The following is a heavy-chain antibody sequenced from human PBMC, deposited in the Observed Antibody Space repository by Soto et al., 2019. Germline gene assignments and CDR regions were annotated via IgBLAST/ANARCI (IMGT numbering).Heavy chain of an antibody. V-gene: IGHV4-31*03. D-gene: IGHD3-22*01. CDR3: ARGKEYYDSSGYYYSRADDY. CDR1: GGSISSGGYY. J-gene: IGHJ4*02. CDR2: IYYSGST. Sequence: QVQLQESGPGLVKPSQTLSLTCTVSGGSISSGGYYWSWIRQHPGKGLEWIGYIYYSGSTYYNPSLKRRVTITVDTSKNQFSLKLSSVTAADTAVYYCARGKEYYDSSGYYYSRADDYWGQGTLVTVSS.